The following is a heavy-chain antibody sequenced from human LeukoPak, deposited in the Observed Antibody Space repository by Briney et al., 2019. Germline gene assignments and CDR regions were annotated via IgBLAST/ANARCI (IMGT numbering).Heavy chain of an antibody. Sequence: GGSLRLSCLVSGFTFRDYSMSWVRQAPGKGPDWVANVNEVASETFYVDSVKGRFTISRDNAKNSLYLQMHSLRGDDTAVYYCVRDGREFDYWGQGTLVTVSS. J-gene: IGHJ4*02. V-gene: IGHV3-7*01. CDR2: VNEVASET. CDR3: VRDGREFDY. CDR1: GFTFRDYS.